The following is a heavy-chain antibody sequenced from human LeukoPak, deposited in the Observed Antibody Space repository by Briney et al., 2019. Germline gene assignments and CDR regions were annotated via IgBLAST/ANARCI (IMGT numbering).Heavy chain of an antibody. Sequence: PGGSLRLSCAASGFTFSSYSMNWFRQAPGKGLEWVSYISSSSSTIYYADSVKGRFTISRDSAKNSLYLQMNSLRAEDTAVYYCARDHHRRLYDSQARDTFDIWGQGTMVTVSS. V-gene: IGHV3-48*01. CDR3: ARDHHRRLYDSQARDTFDI. CDR2: ISSSSSTI. D-gene: IGHD3-22*01. J-gene: IGHJ3*02. CDR1: GFTFSSYS.